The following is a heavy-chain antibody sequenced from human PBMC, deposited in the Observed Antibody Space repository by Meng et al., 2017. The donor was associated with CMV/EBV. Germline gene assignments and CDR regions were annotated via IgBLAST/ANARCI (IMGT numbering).Heavy chain of an antibody. J-gene: IGHJ4*02. V-gene: IGHV4-4*02. D-gene: IGHD2-2*01. Sequence: ISSSSWWSWVRQPPGKGLEWIGEVYHSGSTNYNPSLKSRVTISVDKSKNQFSLKLSSVTAADTAVYYCARIPGGYCSSTSCYVFDYWGQGTLVTVSS. CDR2: VYHSGST. CDR3: ARIPGGYCSSTSCYVFDY. CDR1: ISSSSW.